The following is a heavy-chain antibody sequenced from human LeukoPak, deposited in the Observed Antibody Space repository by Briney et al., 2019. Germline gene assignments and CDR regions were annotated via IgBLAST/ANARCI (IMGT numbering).Heavy chain of an antibody. V-gene: IGHV4-4*02. J-gene: IGHJ4*02. CDR3: AGRYCSSTSCRKYFDY. CDR1: GGSISSSNW. D-gene: IGHD2-2*01. CDR2: IYHSGST. Sequence: SGTLSLTCAVSGGSISSSNWWSWVRQPPGKGLEWIGEIYHSGSTNYNPSLKSRVTISVDTSKNQFSLKLSSVTAADTAVYYCAGRYCSSTSCRKYFDYWGQGTLVTVSS.